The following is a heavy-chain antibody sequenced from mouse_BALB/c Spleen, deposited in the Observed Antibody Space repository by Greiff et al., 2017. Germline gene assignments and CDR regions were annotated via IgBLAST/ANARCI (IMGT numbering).Heavy chain of an antibody. CDR3: ARGGSSGYVRDFDY. V-gene: IGHV3-8*02. Sequence: EVQLQQSGPSLVKPSQTLSLTCSVTGDSITSGYWNWIRKFPGNKLEYMGYISYSGSTYYNPSLKSRISITRDTSKNQYYLQLNSVTTEDTATYYCARGGSSGYVRDFDYWGQGTTLTVSS. CDR1: GDSITSGY. J-gene: IGHJ2*01. D-gene: IGHD3-1*01. CDR2: ISYSGST.